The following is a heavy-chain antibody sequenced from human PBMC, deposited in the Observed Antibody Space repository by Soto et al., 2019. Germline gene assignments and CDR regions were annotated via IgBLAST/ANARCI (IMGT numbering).Heavy chain of an antibody. CDR2: INAGNINT. V-gene: IGHV1-3*01. CDR3: ARSIEARSFSFGGPYGMDV. D-gene: IGHD6-6*01. J-gene: IGHJ6*02. CDR1: GNTFTTYA. Sequence: ASVKVSCKASGNTFTTYAVHWVRQAPGQRLEWMGWINAGNINTKYSQKFQGRVTITGDTSASTAYMELSSLRSEDTAVYYSARSIEARSFSFGGPYGMDVWGQGSTVTVSS.